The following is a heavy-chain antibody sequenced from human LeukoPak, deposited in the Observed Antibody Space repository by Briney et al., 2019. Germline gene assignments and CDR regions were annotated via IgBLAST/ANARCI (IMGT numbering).Heavy chain of an antibody. CDR3: ARHVSWGYGDYVDC. D-gene: IGHD4-17*01. J-gene: IGHJ4*02. CDR2: IFPGDSDT. CDR1: GYSFSSYW. V-gene: IGHV5-51*01. Sequence: GESLKIFCKGSGYSFSSYWIGWVRQMPGKGLEWMGIIFPGDSDTRYSPSFQGQVTISADKSISTAYLQWSSLKASDTAVYYCARHVSWGYGDYVDCWGQGILVTVSS.